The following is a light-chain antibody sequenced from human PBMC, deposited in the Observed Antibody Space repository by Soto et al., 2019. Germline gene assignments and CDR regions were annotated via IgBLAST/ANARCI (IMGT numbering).Light chain of an antibody. V-gene: IGKV3-15*01. CDR3: QQYNNWPRT. Sequence: EIGFTQSPCTLSLSPGERATLSCRASQSVSSDLAWYHQKPGQAPRLLIYGASTRATGIPARFSGSGSGTEFTLTINSLQSEDFAVYYCQQYNNWPRTFGQGTKVDI. CDR2: GAS. J-gene: IGKJ1*01. CDR1: QSVSSD.